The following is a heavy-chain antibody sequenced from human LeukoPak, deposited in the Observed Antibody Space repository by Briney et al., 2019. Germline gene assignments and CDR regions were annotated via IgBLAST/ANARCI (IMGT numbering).Heavy chain of an antibody. CDR2: ISSSGGST. Sequence: GGSLRLSCVASGITFSSYAMSWVRQAPGKGLEWVSLISSSGGSTNYADSVEGRFTISRDNSKNTLYLQMNSLRGDDTAVYYCAKDPDLDLAWFGDLIRGYFDSWGQGTLVTVSS. CDR1: GITFSSYA. V-gene: IGHV3-23*01. J-gene: IGHJ4*02. CDR3: AKDPDLDLAWFGDLIRGYFDS. D-gene: IGHD3-10*01.